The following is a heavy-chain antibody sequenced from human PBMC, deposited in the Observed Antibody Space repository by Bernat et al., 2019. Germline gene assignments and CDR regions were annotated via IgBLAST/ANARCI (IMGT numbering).Heavy chain of an antibody. D-gene: IGHD2-8*02. V-gene: IGHV3-33*01. CDR1: GFTFSSYG. CDR2: IWYDGSNK. CDR3: ARVLGEKSDAFDI. J-gene: IGHJ3*02. Sequence: QVQLVESGGGVVQPGRSLRLSCAASGFTFSSYGMHWVRQAPGKGLEWVAVIWYDGSNKYYADSVKGRFTISRDNSKNTLYLQMNSLRAEDMAVYYCARVLGEKSDAFDIWGQGTMVTVSS.